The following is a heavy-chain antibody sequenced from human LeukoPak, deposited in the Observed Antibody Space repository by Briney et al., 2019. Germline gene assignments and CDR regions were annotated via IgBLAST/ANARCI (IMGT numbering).Heavy chain of an antibody. D-gene: IGHD2-8*02. V-gene: IGHV4-38-2*02. J-gene: IGHJ4*02. CDR3: AREHCAGGYCYFLDY. CDR2: ISHSGST. Sequence: SETLSLTCSVTDYPISSGYFWGWIRQPPQKGLEWIATISHSGSTYFSPSLKSRVIVSIDASKNQFSLNLTSVTAADTAVYYCAREHCAGGYCYFLDYCGQGILVTVSS. CDR1: DYPISSGYF.